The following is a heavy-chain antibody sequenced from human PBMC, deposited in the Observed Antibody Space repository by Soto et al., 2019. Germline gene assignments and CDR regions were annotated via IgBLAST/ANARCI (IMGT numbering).Heavy chain of an antibody. V-gene: IGHV3-30-3*01. CDR1: GFTFSSYA. CDR3: ARGTVAGFYYYYGMDV. Sequence: PGGSLRLSCAASGFTFSSYAMHWVRQAPGKGLEWVAVISYDGSNKYYADSVKGRFTISRDNSKNTLYLQMNSLRAEDTAVYYCARGTVAGFYYYYGMDVWGQGTTVTVSS. D-gene: IGHD6-19*01. J-gene: IGHJ6*02. CDR2: ISYDGSNK.